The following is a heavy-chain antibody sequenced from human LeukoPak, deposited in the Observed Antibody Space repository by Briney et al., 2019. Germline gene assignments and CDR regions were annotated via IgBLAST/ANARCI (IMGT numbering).Heavy chain of an antibody. CDR2: IMQDGSEK. V-gene: IGHV3-7*01. CDR1: GFSFSSYW. Sequence: GSLRLSCAASGFSFSSYWMTWVRQAPGKGLEWVANIMQDGSEKYYVDSVKGRFTISRDNAKNSLYLQMNSLRAEDTAVYYCVGTSRSATVTTHNWFDPWGQGTLVTVSS. J-gene: IGHJ5*02. CDR3: VGTSRSATVTTHNWFDP. D-gene: IGHD4-17*01.